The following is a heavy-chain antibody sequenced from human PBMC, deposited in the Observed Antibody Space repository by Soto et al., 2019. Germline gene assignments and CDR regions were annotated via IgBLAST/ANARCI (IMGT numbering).Heavy chain of an antibody. CDR1: GFTFSSYG. CDR3: ARVRDNYYDSSGPMGFDP. Sequence: GGSLRLSCAASGFTFSSYGMHWVRQAPGKGLEWVAVIWYDGSNKYYADSVKGRFTISRDNSKNTLYLQMNSLRAEDTAVYYCARVRDNYYDSSGPMGFDPWGQGTLVTVSS. CDR2: IWYDGSNK. J-gene: IGHJ5*02. D-gene: IGHD3-22*01. V-gene: IGHV3-33*01.